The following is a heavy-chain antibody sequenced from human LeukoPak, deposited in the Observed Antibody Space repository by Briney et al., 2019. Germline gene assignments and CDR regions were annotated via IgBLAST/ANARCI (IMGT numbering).Heavy chain of an antibody. D-gene: IGHD3-10*01. J-gene: IGHJ6*02. CDR2: ISSSSSYI. CDR3: AREAYYYGSGSYLAPYYYYGMDV. V-gene: IGHV3-21*01. CDR1: GFTFSSYS. Sequence: GGSLRLSCVASGFTFSSYSMNWVRQAPGKGLEWVSSISSSSSYIYYADSVKGRFTISRDNAKNSLYLQMNSLRAEDTAVYYCAREAYYYGSGSYLAPYYYYGMDVWGQGTTVTVSS.